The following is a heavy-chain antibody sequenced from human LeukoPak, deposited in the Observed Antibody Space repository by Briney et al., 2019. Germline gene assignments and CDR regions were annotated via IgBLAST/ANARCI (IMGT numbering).Heavy chain of an antibody. V-gene: IGHV4-4*02. D-gene: IGHD6-13*01. CDR3: ARVLYRDEASAAGFDY. CDR1: GGSISSSNW. CDR2: NYHSGST. J-gene: IGHJ4*02. Sequence: PSETLSLTCAVSGGSISSSNWGSWVRQPPGKGLEWIGENYHSGSTNYNPSLRSRVTISVDKSKNQFSLKLSSVTAADTAVYYCARVLYRDEASAAGFDYWGQGTLVTVSS.